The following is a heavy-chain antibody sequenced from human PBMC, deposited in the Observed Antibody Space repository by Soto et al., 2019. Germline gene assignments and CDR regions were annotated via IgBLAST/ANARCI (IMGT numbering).Heavy chain of an antibody. CDR2: IYYSGST. V-gene: IGHV4-31*03. J-gene: IGHJ4*02. CDR1: GGSIGSGGYY. CDR3: VGGSTISPDY. D-gene: IGHD3-3*01. Sequence: SETLSLTCTVSGGSIGSGGYYWSWIRQHPGKGLEWIGYIYYSGSTYYNPSLKSRVTISVDTSKNQFSLKLSSVTAADTAVYYCVGGSTISPDYWGQGTLVTVSS.